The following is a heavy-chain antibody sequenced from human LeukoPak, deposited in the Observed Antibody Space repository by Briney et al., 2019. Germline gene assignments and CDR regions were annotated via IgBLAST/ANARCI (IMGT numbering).Heavy chain of an antibody. D-gene: IGHD3-22*01. Sequence: GGSLRLSCAASGFTFSSYSMNWVRQAPGKGLEWVSSISSSSSYIYYADSVKGRFTISRDNAKNSLYLQMNSLRAEDTAVYYCARFAGSGLYYYYYGMDVWGQGTTVTVSS. CDR1: GFTFSSYS. CDR3: ARFAGSGLYYYYYGMDV. CDR2: ISSSSSYI. V-gene: IGHV3-21*01. J-gene: IGHJ6*02.